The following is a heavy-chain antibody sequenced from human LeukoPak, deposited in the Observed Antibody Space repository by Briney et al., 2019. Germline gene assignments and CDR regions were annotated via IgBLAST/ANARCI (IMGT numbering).Heavy chain of an antibody. CDR2: INLSGST. Sequence: PSETLSLSCGVSGGSFSGSYWGWIRQPPGKGLEWIGEINLSGSTNYNSSLTSRVTISLDTSKNQFSLNLRSVTTADAAVYYCARVSISLFGVVTAHFDSWGQGTLVAVSS. V-gene: IGHV4-34*01. J-gene: IGHJ4*02. CDR3: ARVSISLFGVVTAHFDS. D-gene: IGHD3-3*01. CDR1: GGSFSGSY.